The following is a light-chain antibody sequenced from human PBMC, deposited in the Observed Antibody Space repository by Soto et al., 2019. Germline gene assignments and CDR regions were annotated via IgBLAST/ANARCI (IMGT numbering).Light chain of an antibody. CDR1: QSFRGL. CDR3: QQRHMWPIT. J-gene: IGKJ5*01. CDR2: DAY. V-gene: IGKV3-11*01. Sequence: EGALTQSPGTLSLSPGERATLSCRASQSFRGLLAWYQQQPGQAPRLLIYDAYNRATGIPPSFIGSGSGTDFTLTISSLEPEESAVYYCQQRHMWPITFGQGPRLQIK.